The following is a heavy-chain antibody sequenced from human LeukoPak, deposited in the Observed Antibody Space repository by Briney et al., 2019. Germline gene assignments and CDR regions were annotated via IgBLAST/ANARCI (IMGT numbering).Heavy chain of an antibody. CDR1: GGSIGSYH. V-gene: IGHV4-59*01. D-gene: IGHD5-12*01. Sequence: PSETLSLTCSVSGGSIGSYHWNWIRQPSGKGLEWIGIVFNNGGTKHNPSLKSRVAISVDTSKNQFALKLSYVTAADTAVYCVASYGGYVLDYWGQGALVIVSS. CDR2: VFNNGGT. CDR3: ASYGGYVLDY. J-gene: IGHJ4*02.